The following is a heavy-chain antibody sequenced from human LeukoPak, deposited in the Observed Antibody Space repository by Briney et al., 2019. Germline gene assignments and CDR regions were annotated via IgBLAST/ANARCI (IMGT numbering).Heavy chain of an antibody. J-gene: IGHJ4*02. CDR3: VRGSTLRHYQY. CDR2: IYYSGST. V-gene: IGHV4-39*01. D-gene: IGHD3-16*01. Sequence: GSLRLSCAVSGFTVSSNYMTWVRQAPGKGLEWIGSIYYSGSTYYNPSLKSRVTVSVDTSKNQFSLNLSSVTAADTAVYYCVRGSTLRHYQYWGQGTLVTVSS. CDR1: GFTVSSNY.